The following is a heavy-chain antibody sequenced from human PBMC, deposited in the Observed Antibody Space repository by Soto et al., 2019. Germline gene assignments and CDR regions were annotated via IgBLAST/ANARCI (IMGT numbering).Heavy chain of an antibody. V-gene: IGHV4-39*01. Sequence: SETLSLTCTVSGGSISSSNYYWGWIRQPPGKGLEWIGSIYYSGSTSYNSSLKSRVTISVDTSKNQFSLRLSSVTAADTAVYYCASPTLGAFDIWGQGTMVTVSS. CDR3: ASPTLGAFDI. CDR1: GGSISSSNYY. J-gene: IGHJ3*02. D-gene: IGHD3-16*01. CDR2: IYYSGST.